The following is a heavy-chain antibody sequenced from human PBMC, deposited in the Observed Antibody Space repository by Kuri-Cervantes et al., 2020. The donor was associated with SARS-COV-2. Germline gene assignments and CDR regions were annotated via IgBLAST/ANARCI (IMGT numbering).Heavy chain of an antibody. CDR3: ARGRTSSS. Sequence: TLSLTCAVYGGSFSGYDWSWIRQPPGKGLEWIGEINHSRSTNYNPSLKHRVTISVHTSKNQFSQKLSSVSAADTAVYYRARGRTSSSWGQGTPVTVSS. V-gene: IGHV4-34*01. CDR2: INHSRST. J-gene: IGHJ4*02. CDR1: GGSFSGYD. D-gene: IGHD6-13*01.